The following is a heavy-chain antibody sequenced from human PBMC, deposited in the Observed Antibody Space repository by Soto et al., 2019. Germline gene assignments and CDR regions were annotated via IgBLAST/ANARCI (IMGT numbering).Heavy chain of an antibody. CDR3: ARGVPGSGFDL. CDR1: GDSVSSNTAA. CDR2: TYYRSNWRH. J-gene: IGHJ4*02. V-gene: IGHV6-1*01. Sequence: PSQTLSLTCAISGDSVSSNTAAWNWIRSSPSRGLDWLGRTYYRSNWRHDYAVSVKSRITVNTDTSKNHFSLQLNSVTPDDTAVYYCARGVPGSGFDLWGQGPLVNVSS. D-gene: IGHD6-19*01.